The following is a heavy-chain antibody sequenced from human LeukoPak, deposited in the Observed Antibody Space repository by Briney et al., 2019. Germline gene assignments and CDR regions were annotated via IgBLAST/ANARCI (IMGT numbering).Heavy chain of an antibody. V-gene: IGHV4-59*01. CDR1: GDSISGYY. CDR2: IHYSGST. D-gene: IGHD3-22*01. J-gene: IGHJ3*02. CDR3: VRYKYYSNSGAYVDVFDI. Sequence: SETLSLTCTVSGDSISGYYWNWIRQPPGKGLEWIGYIHYSGSTNYNPSLKSRVTMSGDTSKNQISLKMTYVTAADTAVYYCVRYKYYSNSGAYVDVFDIWGQGTMVTVSS.